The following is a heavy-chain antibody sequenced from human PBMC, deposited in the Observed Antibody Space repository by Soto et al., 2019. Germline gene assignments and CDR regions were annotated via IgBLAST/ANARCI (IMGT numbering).Heavy chain of an antibody. V-gene: IGHV4-31*03. CDR2: IYYSGST. J-gene: IGHJ4*02. CDR1: GGSISSAGYY. CDR3: VSVRGVNYFDY. Sequence: QVQLQELGPGLVKPSQTLSLTCTVSGGSISSAGYYWSWIRQHPGKGLEWIGYIYYSGSTYYNPSLKSRVTISVDTSKNQFSLKLSSVTAADTAVYYCVSVRGVNYFDYWGQGTLVTVSS. D-gene: IGHD3-10*01.